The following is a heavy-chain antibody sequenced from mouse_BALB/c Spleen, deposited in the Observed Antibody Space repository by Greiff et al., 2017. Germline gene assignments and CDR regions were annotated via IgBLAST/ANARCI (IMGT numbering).Heavy chain of an antibody. Sequence: EVNVVESGGGLVQPGGSLKLSCAASGFTFSSDGMSWVRQNPDKRLELVATINSNGGSTYYPISVKGRFTISRDNAKNTLYLQMSSLKSEDTAMYYCASDWGGLSLNFDLWGAGTTVTVSS. V-gene: IGHV5-6-3*01. CDR1: GFTFSSDG. CDR3: ASDWGGLSLNFDL. CDR2: INSNGGST. J-gene: IGHJ1*01. D-gene: IGHD1-1*01.